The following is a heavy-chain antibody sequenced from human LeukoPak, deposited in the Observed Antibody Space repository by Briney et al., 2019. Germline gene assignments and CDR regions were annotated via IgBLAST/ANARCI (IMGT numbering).Heavy chain of an antibody. CDR2: ISAYNGNT. CDR3: ARRSPPYHYYYGMDV. J-gene: IGHJ6*02. V-gene: IGHV1-18*01. CDR1: GYTFTSYG. Sequence: GASVKVSCKASGYTFTSYGISWVRQAPGQGLEWMGWISAYNGNTNYAQKPQGRVTMTTDTSTSTAYMELRSLRSDDTAVYYCARRSPPYHYYYGMDVWGQGTTVTVSS.